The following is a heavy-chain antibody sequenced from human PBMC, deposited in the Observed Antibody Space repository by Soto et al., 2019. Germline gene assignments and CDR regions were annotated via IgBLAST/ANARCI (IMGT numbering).Heavy chain of an antibody. CDR1: GGSISSGGYY. Sequence: QVQLQESGPGLVKPSQTLSLTCTVSGGSISSGGYYWSWIRQHPGKGLEWIGYIYYSGSTYYNPSLKSRVTISVDASKSQFSLKLSSVTAADTAVYYCERECDYYDSSGYYYPLSSAFDIWGQGTMVTVSS. J-gene: IGHJ3*02. CDR2: IYYSGST. V-gene: IGHV4-31*03. D-gene: IGHD3-22*01. CDR3: ERECDYYDSSGYYYPLSSAFDI.